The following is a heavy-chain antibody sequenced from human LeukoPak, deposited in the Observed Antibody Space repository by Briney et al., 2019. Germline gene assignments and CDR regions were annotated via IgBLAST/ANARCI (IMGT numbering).Heavy chain of an antibody. CDR2: ISYDGSNK. V-gene: IGHV3-30*03. CDR1: GFTFSSYG. Sequence: GGSLRLSCAASGFTFSSYGMHWVRQAPGKGLEWVAVISYDGSNKYYADSVKGRFTISRDNSKNTLYLQMNSLRAEDTAVYYCARDHGGYYGDYFDYWGQGTLVTVSS. D-gene: IGHD4-17*01. CDR3: ARDHGGYYGDYFDY. J-gene: IGHJ4*02.